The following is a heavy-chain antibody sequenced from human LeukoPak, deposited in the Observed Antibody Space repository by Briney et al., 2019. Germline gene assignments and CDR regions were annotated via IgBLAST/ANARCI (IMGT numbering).Heavy chain of an antibody. CDR2: ISIYDGKT. CDR1: GYTFTSYG. Sequence: ASVKASFKASGYTFTSYGISWVRQAPGQGLEWMGWISIYDGKTLYAQKFQGRVTMTTDTSTSTAYMELRSLRSDDTAVYYCARGVRENRSWYTVHFDYWGQGTLVTVSS. J-gene: IGHJ4*02. V-gene: IGHV1-18*01. CDR3: ARGVRENRSWYTVHFDY. D-gene: IGHD2-2*02.